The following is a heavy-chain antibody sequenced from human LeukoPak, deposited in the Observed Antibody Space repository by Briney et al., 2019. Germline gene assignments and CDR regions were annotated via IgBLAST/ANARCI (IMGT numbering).Heavy chain of an antibody. J-gene: IGHJ4*02. CDR1: GRSISSYY. V-gene: IGHV4-59*01. CDR2: IYYSGST. D-gene: IGHD6-13*01. CDR3: ARKGSSSWANPFDY. Sequence: SETLSLTCTVSGRSISSYYWSWIRQPPGKGLEWIGYIYYSGSTNYNPSLKSRVPISVDSSKNQFALKLSSVTAADTAVYFCARKGSSSWANPFDYWGQGTLVTVSS.